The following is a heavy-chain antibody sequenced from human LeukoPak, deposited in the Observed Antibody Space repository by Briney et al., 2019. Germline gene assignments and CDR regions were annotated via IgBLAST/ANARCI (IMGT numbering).Heavy chain of an antibody. CDR1: GFTVSSNY. V-gene: IGHV3-53*01. Sequence: GGSLRRSCAASGFTVSSNYMSWVRQAPGKGLEWVSVIYSGGSTYYTDSVKGRFTISRDNSKNTLYLQMNSLRAEDTAVYYCARMGLAAAFDYWGQGTLVTVSS. CDR3: ARMGLAAAFDY. CDR2: IYSGGST. J-gene: IGHJ4*02. D-gene: IGHD6-13*01.